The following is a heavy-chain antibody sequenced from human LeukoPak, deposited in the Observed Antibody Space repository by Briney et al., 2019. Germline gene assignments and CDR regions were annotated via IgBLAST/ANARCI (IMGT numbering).Heavy chain of an antibody. V-gene: IGHV4-61*02. CDR3: ARDVSSSWYYYYYYMDV. CDR1: GGSISSGSYY. D-gene: IGHD6-13*01. CDR2: IYTSGST. J-gene: IGHJ6*03. Sequence: PSQTLSLTCTVSGGSISSGSYYWSWIRQPAGKGLEWIGRIYTSGSTNYNPSLKSRVTISVDTSKNQFSLKLSSVTAADTAVYYCARDVSSSWYYYYYYMDVWGKGTTVTISS.